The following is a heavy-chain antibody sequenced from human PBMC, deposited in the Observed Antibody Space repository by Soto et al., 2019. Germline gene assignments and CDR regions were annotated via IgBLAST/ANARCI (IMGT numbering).Heavy chain of an antibody. CDR1: GYSFIDYY. CDR2: VSPKSGGT. CDR3: ASHDPGARFDP. Sequence: QVQLVQSGAEVKKPGASVKVSCEASGYSFIDYYIHWVRQAPGQGFEWMGRVSPKSGGTNYAQKFEGRVTMTWDTSLNTAYMELSSLRSDDTAVYYCASHDPGARFDPWGQGTLVIVSS. J-gene: IGHJ5*02. V-gene: IGHV1-2*02. D-gene: IGHD1-1*01.